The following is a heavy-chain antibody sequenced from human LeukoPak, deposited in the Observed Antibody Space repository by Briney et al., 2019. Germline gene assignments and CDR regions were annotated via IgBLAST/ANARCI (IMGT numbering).Heavy chain of an antibody. CDR2: IYYTGST. D-gene: IGHD4-23*01. CDR1: GGSINTYY. Sequence: SETLSLTCTVSGGSINTYYWSWIRQPPGKGLEWIGYIYYTGSTSYNPSLESRVAISVDTSKNQFSLKLTSMTAADTAVYYCARSYYGGSHQYYFDYWGQGTLVTVSS. V-gene: IGHV4-59*08. CDR3: ARSYYGGSHQYYFDY. J-gene: IGHJ4*02.